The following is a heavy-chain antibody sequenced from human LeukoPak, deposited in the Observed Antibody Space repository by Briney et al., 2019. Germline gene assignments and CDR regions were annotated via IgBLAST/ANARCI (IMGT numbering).Heavy chain of an antibody. V-gene: IGHV1-2*02. Sequence: ASVRLFYEPSVIAVTGRYFLWWRQVPGQGLEWLGWISSDTGGAVYSQKFQGRFTMTRDTSVSTVYMELSGLRSDDTAIYYCATLGLRDAEVDHWGQGTLVTVSS. J-gene: IGHJ4*02. CDR3: ATLGLRDAEVDH. CDR2: ISSDTGGA. D-gene: IGHD5-24*01. CDR1: VIAVTGRY.